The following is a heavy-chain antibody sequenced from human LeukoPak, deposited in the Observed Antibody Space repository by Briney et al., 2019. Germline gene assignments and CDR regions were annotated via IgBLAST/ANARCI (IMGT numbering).Heavy chain of an antibody. J-gene: IGHJ5*02. V-gene: IGHV3-23*01. CDR3: AKDHEQQLDNWFDP. Sequence: GGSLRLSCAASGFTFSSYAMSWVRQAPGKGLEWVSAISGSGGSTYYADSAKGRFTISRDNSKNTLYLQMNSLRAEDTAVYYCAKDHEQQLDNWFDPWGQETLVTVSS. CDR1: GFTFSSYA. CDR2: ISGSGGST. D-gene: IGHD6-13*01.